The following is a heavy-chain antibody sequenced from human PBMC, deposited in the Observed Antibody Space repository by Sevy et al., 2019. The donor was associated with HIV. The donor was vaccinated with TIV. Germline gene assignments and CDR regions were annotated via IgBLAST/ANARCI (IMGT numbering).Heavy chain of an antibody. CDR3: ATSRSGYFDSSGYYIY. D-gene: IGHD3-22*01. Sequence: GESLKISCKGSGYSFTSHWIGWVRHMPGKGLEWMGIIYPDDSDTRYSPSFQGQVTIPADKSISTAYLQWSSLKASDTAMYYCATSRSGYFDSSGYYIYWGQGTLVTVSS. J-gene: IGHJ4*02. CDR2: IYPDDSDT. V-gene: IGHV5-51*01. CDR1: GYSFTSHW.